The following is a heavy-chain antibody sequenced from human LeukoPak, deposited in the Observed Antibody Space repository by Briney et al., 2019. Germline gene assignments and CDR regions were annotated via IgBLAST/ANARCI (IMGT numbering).Heavy chain of an antibody. Sequence: GGSLRLSCAASGFTVSSNYMSWVRQAPGKGLEWVSVIYSGGSTYYADSVKGRFTISRDNFKNTLYLQMNSLRAEDTAVYYCARELAVSDAFDIWGQGTMVAVSS. CDR2: IYSGGST. V-gene: IGHV3-66*01. J-gene: IGHJ3*02. CDR3: ARELAVSDAFDI. CDR1: GFTVSSNY.